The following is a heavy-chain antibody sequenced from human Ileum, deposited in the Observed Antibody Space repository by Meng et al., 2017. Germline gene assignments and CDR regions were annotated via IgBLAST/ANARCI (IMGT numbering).Heavy chain of an antibody. V-gene: IGHV4-39*07. D-gene: IGHD3-10*01. CDR1: GGSTSRSTYY. Sequence: HPQVQQSWPGFVTLSGTLSLTCSFSGGSTSRSTYYLGWVRQPPGKGLEYIGIMSDSGTTSYNPSLKSRVTISMDTSKNQFSLKMKSVTAADTAIYYCTRDLGFTSAWGQGTLVTVSS. J-gene: IGHJ5*02. CDR3: TRDLGFTSA. CDR2: MSDSGTT.